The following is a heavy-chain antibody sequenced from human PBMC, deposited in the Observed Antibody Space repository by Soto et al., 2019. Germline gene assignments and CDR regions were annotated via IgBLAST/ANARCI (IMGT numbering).Heavy chain of an antibody. CDR1: GFTFSNAW. D-gene: IGHD5-12*01. CDR3: TTGLVATIQGYFDY. CDR2: IKSKTDGGTT. J-gene: IGHJ4*02. V-gene: IGHV3-15*01. Sequence: GESLKISCAASGFTFSNAWMSWVRQAPGKGLEWVGRIKSKTDGGTTDYAAPVKGRFTISRDDSKNTLYLQMNSLKTEDTAVYYCTTGLVATIQGYFDYWGQGTLVTVSS.